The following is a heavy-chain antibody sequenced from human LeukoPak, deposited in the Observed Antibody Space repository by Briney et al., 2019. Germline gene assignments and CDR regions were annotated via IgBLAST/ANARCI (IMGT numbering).Heavy chain of an antibody. V-gene: IGHV4-59*08. CDR1: GGXIRSFY. D-gene: IGHD2-8*02. J-gene: IGHJ6*02. Sequence: SETLSLTCTVAGGXIRSFYCSWFRQPPGRGLEWIAYVSDSGNTNYNPSLKSRVTVSIDTSKNEFSLKLSSVTAADTAVYYCARLRITGGHYYQHGLDVWGQGTTVTVSS. CDR2: VSDSGNT. CDR3: ARLRITGGHYYQHGLDV.